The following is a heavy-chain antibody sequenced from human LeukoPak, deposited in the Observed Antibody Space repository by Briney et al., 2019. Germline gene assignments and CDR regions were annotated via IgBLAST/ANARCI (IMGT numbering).Heavy chain of an antibody. J-gene: IGHJ4*02. CDR1: GFTFSSYD. V-gene: IGHV3-13*01. CDR3: ARQKTPRGNFDY. D-gene: IGHD1-26*01. Sequence: GGSLRLSCAASGFTFSSYDMHWVRQATGKGLEWVSAIGTGGDTYYPGSVKGRFTISRENAKNSLYLQMNSLRAEDTAVYCCARQKTPRGNFDYWGQGTLVTVSS. CDR2: IGTGGDT.